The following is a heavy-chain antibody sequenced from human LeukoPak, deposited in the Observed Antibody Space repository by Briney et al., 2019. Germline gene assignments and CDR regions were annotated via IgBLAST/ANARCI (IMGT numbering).Heavy chain of an antibody. CDR2: ISSSSSYI. J-gene: IGHJ4*02. Sequence: GGSLRLSCAAPGFTFSSYSMNWVRQAPGKGLEWVSSISSSSSYIYYADSVKGRFTISRDNAKNSLYLQMNSLRAEDTAVYYCARDRIAVAGTASDYWGQGTLVTVSS. CDR1: GFTFSSYS. D-gene: IGHD6-19*01. CDR3: ARDRIAVAGTASDY. V-gene: IGHV3-21*01.